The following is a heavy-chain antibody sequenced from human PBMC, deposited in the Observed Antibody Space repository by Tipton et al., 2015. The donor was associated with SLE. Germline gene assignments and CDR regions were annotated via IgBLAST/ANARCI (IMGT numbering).Heavy chain of an antibody. CDR1: GGSISSGSYY. V-gene: IGHV4-61*02. CDR3: ARGTGIERNYYYYYYMDV. CDR2: IYSGGST. Sequence: LRLSCTVSGGSISSGSYYWTWIRQPAGKGLEWIGRIYSGGSTKYNPSLKSRVTISVDTSKHQFSLRLGSVTAADTAMYYCARGTGIERNYYYYYYMDVWGKGTTVTVSS. J-gene: IGHJ6*03. D-gene: IGHD3-10*01.